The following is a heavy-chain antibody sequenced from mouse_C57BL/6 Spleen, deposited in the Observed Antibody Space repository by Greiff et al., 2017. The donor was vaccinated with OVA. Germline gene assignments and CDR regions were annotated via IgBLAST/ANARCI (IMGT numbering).Heavy chain of an antibody. D-gene: IGHD1-1*01. V-gene: IGHV5-12*01. CDR3: ARRGNYDRGAMDY. CDR1: GFTFSDYY. J-gene: IGHJ4*01. Sequence: EVHLVESGGGLVQPGGSLKLSCAASGFTFSDYYMYWVRQTPEKRLEWVAYISNGGGSTYYPDTVKGRFTISRDNAKNTLYLKMSRLKSEDTAMYYCARRGNYDRGAMDYWGQGTSVTVSS. CDR2: ISNGGGST.